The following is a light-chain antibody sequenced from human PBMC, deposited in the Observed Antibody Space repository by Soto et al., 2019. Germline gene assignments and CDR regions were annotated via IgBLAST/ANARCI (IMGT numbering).Light chain of an antibody. CDR2: DAS. CDR3: QQRSNWPSIT. CDR1: QSVRTY. Sequence: EIVLTQSPVTLSLSPGERATLSCRASQSVRTYLAWYQVKPGQAPRLLIYDASTRAPGIPARFSGSGTGTDFTLTISSLEPEDSAVYHCQQRSNWPSITFGQGTRLEIK. V-gene: IGKV3D-11*02. J-gene: IGKJ5*01.